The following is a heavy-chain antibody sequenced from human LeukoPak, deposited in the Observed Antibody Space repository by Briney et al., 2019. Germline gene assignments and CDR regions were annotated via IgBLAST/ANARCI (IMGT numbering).Heavy chain of an antibody. V-gene: IGHV3-48*03. CDR1: GFTFSSYE. D-gene: IGHD3-10*01. CDR2: ISSSGSTI. J-gene: IGHJ4*02. Sequence: PGGSLRLSCAASGFTFSSYEMNWDRQAPGKGLEWVSYISSSGSTIYYADSVKGRFTISRDNAKNSLYLQMNSLRAEDTAVYYCARDVGEGFDYWGQGTLVTVSS. CDR3: ARDVGEGFDY.